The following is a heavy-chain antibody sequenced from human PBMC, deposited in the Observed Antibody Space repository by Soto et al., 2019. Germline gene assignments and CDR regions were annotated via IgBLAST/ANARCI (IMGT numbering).Heavy chain of an antibody. Sequence: QVHLQESGPGLVKPSETLSLTCTVSGGSINNHYWSWIRQPPGKGLEWIGYIYYTGSTNYNPSLKSRVTMSVDTSKNQFSLNLTSLTAADPAIYYCARANWYYEYWGQGTLVTVSS. V-gene: IGHV4-59*11. CDR1: GGSINNHY. D-gene: IGHD7-27*01. J-gene: IGHJ4*02. CDR3: ARANWYYEY. CDR2: IYYTGST.